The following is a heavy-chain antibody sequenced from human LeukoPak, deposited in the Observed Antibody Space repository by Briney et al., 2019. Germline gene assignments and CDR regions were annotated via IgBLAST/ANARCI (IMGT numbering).Heavy chain of an antibody. V-gene: IGHV3-30-3*01. CDR2: ISYDGSNK. CDR1: GFTFSSYA. CDR3: ARVGSSKIYGYFDS. Sequence: GGSLRLSCATSGFTFSSYAMHWVRQAPGKGLEWVAVISYDGSNKYYADSVKGRFTISRDNSKNSLYLQMNSLRAEDTAVNYCARVGSSKIYGYFDSWGQGTLVTVSS. J-gene: IGHJ4*02. D-gene: IGHD2-2*01.